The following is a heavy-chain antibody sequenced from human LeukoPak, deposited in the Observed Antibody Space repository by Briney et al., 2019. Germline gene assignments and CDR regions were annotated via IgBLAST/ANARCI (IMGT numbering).Heavy chain of an antibody. D-gene: IGHD3-10*01. CDR1: GGSISSSSYY. J-gene: IGHJ4*02. CDR3: ASFKIAMVRGVSGD. Sequence: SETLSLTCTVSGGSISSSSYYWGWIRQPPGKGLEWIGSIYYSGSTYYNPSLKSRVTISVDTSKNQFSLKLSSVTAADTAVYYCASFKIAMVRGVSGDWGQGTLVTVSS. CDR2: IYYSGST. V-gene: IGHV4-39*01.